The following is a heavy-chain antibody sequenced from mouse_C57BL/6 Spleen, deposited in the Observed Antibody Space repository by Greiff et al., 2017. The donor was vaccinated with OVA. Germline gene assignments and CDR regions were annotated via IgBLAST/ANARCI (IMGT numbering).Heavy chain of an antibody. J-gene: IGHJ2*01. D-gene: IGHD1-1*01. CDR1: GYTFTSYW. Sequence: QVQLQQPGAELVRPGSSVQLSCKASGYTFTSYWMHWVKQRPIQGLEWIGNIDPSDSETHYNQKFKDKATLTVDKSSSTAYMQLSSLTSEDSAVYYCAREGGSSPFDYWGQGTTLTVSS. CDR3: AREGGSSPFDY. V-gene: IGHV1-52*01. CDR2: IDPSDSET.